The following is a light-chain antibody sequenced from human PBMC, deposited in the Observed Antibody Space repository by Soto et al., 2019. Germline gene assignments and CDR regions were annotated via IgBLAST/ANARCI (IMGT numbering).Light chain of an antibody. CDR1: QSVSRH. CDR2: DAS. Sequence: EIVLTQSPATLSLSPGERVTLSCRASQSVSRHLAWYQQKPGQAPRLLIYDASNRATRIPARFSGSGSGTDFTLTISSLEPEDFAVYYCQQRSNWPPLTFGGGTKVGIK. CDR3: QQRSNWPPLT. V-gene: IGKV3-11*01. J-gene: IGKJ4*01.